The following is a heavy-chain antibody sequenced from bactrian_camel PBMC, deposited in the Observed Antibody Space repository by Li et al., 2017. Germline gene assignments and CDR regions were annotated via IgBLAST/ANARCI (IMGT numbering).Heavy chain of an antibody. CDR3: AADPHTPPILDEAYYNY. J-gene: IGHJ4*01. Sequence: QVQLVESGGGSVQAGGSLRLSCKVSGHSRGSNCVGWYRLPPGRAPAEREGIAAIRRSGGETWYADSVRDRFTISQDRADKDAIYLQMDKLKPEDTAMYYCAADPHTPPILDEAYYNYWGQGTQVTVSS. D-gene: IGHD1*01. V-gene: IGHV3-3*01. CDR1: GHSRGSNC. CDR2: IRRSGGET.